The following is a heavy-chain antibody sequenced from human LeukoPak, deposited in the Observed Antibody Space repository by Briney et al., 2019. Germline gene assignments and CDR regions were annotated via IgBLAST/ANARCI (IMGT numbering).Heavy chain of an antibody. V-gene: IGHV3-48*04. CDR2: ISVTSIST. CDR1: GFTFSSYS. Sequence: GGSLRLPCVASGFTFSSYSMNWVRQAPGKGLEWISYISVTSISTYYADSVKGRFTISRDNAKNSLYLQMNSLRAEDTAVYYCARDGVEYSSSWYGYFDYWGQGSLVTVSS. CDR3: ARDGVEYSSSWYGYFDY. D-gene: IGHD6-13*01. J-gene: IGHJ4*02.